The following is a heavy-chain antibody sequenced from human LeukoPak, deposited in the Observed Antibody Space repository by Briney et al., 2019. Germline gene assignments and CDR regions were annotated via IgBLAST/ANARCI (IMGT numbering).Heavy chain of an antibody. V-gene: IGHV3-48*01. CDR3: ARGGYGDYGRFDY. J-gene: IGHJ4*02. Sequence: GGSLRLSCAASGFTFSSYSMNWVRQAPGKGLEWVSYISSSSSTIYYADSVKGRFTISRDNAKNSLYLQMNSLRAEDTAVYYCARGGYGDYGRFDYWGQGTLVTVSS. CDR1: GFTFSSYS. D-gene: IGHD4-17*01. CDR2: ISSSSSTI.